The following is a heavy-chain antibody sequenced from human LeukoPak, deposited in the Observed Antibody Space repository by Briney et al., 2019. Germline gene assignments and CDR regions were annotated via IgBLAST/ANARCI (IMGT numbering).Heavy chain of an antibody. CDR3: AKDSSSSAVFDYYNYMDV. CDR2: IRYDGSNK. CDR1: GFTFSSYG. D-gene: IGHD6-6*01. Sequence: GGSLRLSCAASGFTFSSYGMHWVRQAPGKGLEGVAFIRYDGSNKYYADSVKGRFTISRDNSKNTLYLQMNSLRAEDTAVYYCAKDSSSSAVFDYYNYMDVWGKGTTVTVSS. V-gene: IGHV3-30*02. J-gene: IGHJ6*03.